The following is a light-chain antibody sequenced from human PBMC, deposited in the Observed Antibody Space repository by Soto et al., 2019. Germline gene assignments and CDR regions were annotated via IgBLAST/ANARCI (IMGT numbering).Light chain of an antibody. V-gene: IGKV1-5*01. CDR2: DAS. CDR1: QSVSSN. J-gene: IGKJ1*01. Sequence: MTQSPATLSVSPGERATLSCRASQSVSSNLAWYQQKPGKAPKLLLYDASTLQSGVPSRFSGSGSGTDFTLTISRLHPDDFATYYCQQYNTYPWTFGQGTKVDIK. CDR3: QQYNTYPWT.